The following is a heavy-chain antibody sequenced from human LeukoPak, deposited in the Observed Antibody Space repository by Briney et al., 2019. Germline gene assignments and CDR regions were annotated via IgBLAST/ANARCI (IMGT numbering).Heavy chain of an antibody. CDR2: IIPIFGTA. V-gene: IGHV1-69*13. J-gene: IGHJ5*02. Sequence: SVKVSCKASGGTFSSYAISWVRQAPGQGLEWMGGIIPIFGTANYAQQFQGRVTITADESTSTAYMELRSLRSEDTAVYYCARETAGFWSGYSRPNWFAPWGQGTLVTVSS. CDR3: ARETAGFWSGYSRPNWFAP. D-gene: IGHD3-3*01. CDR1: GGTFSSYA.